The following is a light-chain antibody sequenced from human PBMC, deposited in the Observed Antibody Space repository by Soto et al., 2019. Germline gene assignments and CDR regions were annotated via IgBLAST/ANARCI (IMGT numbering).Light chain of an antibody. CDR3: QQYYNPQYT. J-gene: IGKJ2*01. CDR1: QGISSY. V-gene: IGKV1-8*01. Sequence: AIRMTQSPSSFSASTGDRVTITCRASQGISSYLAWYQQKPGKAPKLLIYAASTLQSGVPSRFSGSGSGTDFTLSISCLQSEDLATYYCQQYYNPQYTFGQGTKLEIK. CDR2: AAS.